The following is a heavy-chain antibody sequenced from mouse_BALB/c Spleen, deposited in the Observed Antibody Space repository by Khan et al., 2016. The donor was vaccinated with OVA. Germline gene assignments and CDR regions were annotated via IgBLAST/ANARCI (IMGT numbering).Heavy chain of an antibody. V-gene: IGHV1-77*01. CDR1: GYTFSDYY. J-gene: IGHJ3*01. D-gene: IGHD4-1*01. CDR2: IYPGRGNT. CDR3: ARSGTGSFLY. Sequence: VQLQESGAELARPGASVKLSCKASGYTFSDYYINWVKQRTGQGLEWIGEIYPGRGNTYYNEKFKGKATLTADKSSSTAYMQLSSLTSEDSAVYFCARSGTGSFLYWGQGTLVTVSA.